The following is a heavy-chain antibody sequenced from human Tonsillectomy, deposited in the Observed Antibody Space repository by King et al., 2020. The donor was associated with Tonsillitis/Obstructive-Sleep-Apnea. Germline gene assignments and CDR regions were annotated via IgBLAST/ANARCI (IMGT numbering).Heavy chain of an antibody. CDR3: ARRYCSSTSCLNWFDP. CDR2: ISGSSSHT. J-gene: IGHJ5*02. CDR1: GFTFSDYY. D-gene: IGHD2-2*01. V-gene: IGHV3-11*05. Sequence: VQLVESGGGVVKPGGSLRLSCAASGFTFSDYYMSWIRLAPGRGLEWVSYISGSSSHTKYSDSVKGRFTIARDNAKNSLYLQMSSLRAEDTAVYYWARRYCSSTSCLNWFDPWGQGTLVTVSS.